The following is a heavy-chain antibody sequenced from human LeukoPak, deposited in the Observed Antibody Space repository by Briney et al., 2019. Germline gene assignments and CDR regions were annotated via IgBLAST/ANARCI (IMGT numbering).Heavy chain of an antibody. V-gene: IGHV4-59*08. D-gene: IGHD4/OR15-4a*01. J-gene: IGHJ6*02. CDR3: ARRVRGSYGMDV. CDR1: GGPISNYY. Sequence: SETLSLTCTVSGGPISNYYWSWIRQPPGKGLEWLGYIYYSGSTNSNPSLKSRVTILVDTSKNQFSLKLSSVTAADTAVYYCARRVRGSYGMDVWGQGTTVTVSS. CDR2: IYYSGST.